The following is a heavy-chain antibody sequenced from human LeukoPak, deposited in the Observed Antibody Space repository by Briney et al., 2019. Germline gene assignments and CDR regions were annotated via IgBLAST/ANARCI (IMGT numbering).Heavy chain of an antibody. Sequence: ASVKVSCKVSGYTLTELSMHWVRPAPGKGLEWMGGFDPEDGETIYAQKFQGRVTMTEDTSTDTAYMELSSLRSEDTAVYYCATLTGRLSEYYYYYMDVWGKGTTVTVSS. CDR3: ATLTGRLSEYYYYYMDV. D-gene: IGHD1-14*01. V-gene: IGHV1-24*01. CDR1: GYTLTELS. J-gene: IGHJ6*03. CDR2: FDPEDGET.